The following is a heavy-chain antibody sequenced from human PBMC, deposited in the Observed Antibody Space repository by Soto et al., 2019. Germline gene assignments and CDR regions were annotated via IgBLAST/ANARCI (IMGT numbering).Heavy chain of an antibody. Sequence: SETLSLTCTVSGGSISRYYWSWIRQPPGKGLEWIGDIFYSGSAIYNPSLRSRVTMSVDTSKNPGSLKMSPVTAADTAVYFCARRGSDYELYFFDYWGQGTLVTVS. CDR1: GGSISRYY. J-gene: IGHJ4*02. D-gene: IGHD5-12*01. CDR3: ARRGSDYELYFFDY. V-gene: IGHV4-59*12. CDR2: IFYSGSA.